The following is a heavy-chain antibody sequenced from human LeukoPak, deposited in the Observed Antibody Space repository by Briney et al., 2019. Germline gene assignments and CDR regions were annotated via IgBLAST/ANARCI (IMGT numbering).Heavy chain of an antibody. CDR1: GGSISSYY. CDR2: IYTSGST. J-gene: IGHJ3*02. Sequence: SETLSLTCTVSGGSISSYYWSWIRQPAGKGLEWIGRIYTSGSTNYNPSLKSRVTMSVDTSKNQFSLKLSSVTAADTAVYYCARASHDYVWGSYPNDAFDIWGQETMVTVSS. D-gene: IGHD3-16*02. V-gene: IGHV4-4*07. CDR3: ARASHDYVWGSYPNDAFDI.